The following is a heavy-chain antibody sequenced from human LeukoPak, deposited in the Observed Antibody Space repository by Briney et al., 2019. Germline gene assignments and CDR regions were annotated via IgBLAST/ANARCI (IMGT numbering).Heavy chain of an antibody. V-gene: IGHV1-8*01. CDR1: GYTFTSYD. J-gene: IGHJ4*02. D-gene: IGHD3-3*01. CDR3: ARESDFGGLLPGDY. CDR2: MNPNSGNT. Sequence: ASVKVSCKASGYTFTSYDINWVRQATGQGLEWMGWMNPNSGNTGYAQKFQGRVTMTRDTSTSTVYMELGSLRSEDTAVYYCARESDFGGLLPGDYWGQGTLVTVSS.